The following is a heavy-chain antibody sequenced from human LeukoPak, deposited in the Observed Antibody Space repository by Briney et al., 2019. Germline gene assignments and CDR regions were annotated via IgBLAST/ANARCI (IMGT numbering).Heavy chain of an antibody. Sequence: GGSLRLSCVVSGFTFSSYGMHWVRQAPGKGLEWVAVISYDGSNKYYADSVKGRFTISRDNSKNTLYLQMNSLRAEDTAVYYCASSGYYWVDYWGQGTLVTVSS. V-gene: IGHV3-30*03. CDR2: ISYDGSNK. CDR3: ASSGYYWVDY. D-gene: IGHD3-22*01. J-gene: IGHJ4*02. CDR1: GFTFSSYG.